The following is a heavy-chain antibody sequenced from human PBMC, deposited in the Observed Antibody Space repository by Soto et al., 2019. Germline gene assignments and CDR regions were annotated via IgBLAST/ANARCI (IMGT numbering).Heavy chain of an antibody. CDR3: AKENDYSIIESNWFDA. D-gene: IGHD4-4*01. CDR2: TRSNGEHT. Sequence: EVQILESGGGMVQPGGSLRLSCAGSGFMFSSFAMTWVRQAPGKGLEWVSTTRSNGEHTYYADSVKGRFTVSRDNSKNTLFLEMSSLRAEDSAIYYCAKENDYSIIESNWFDAWGPGTLVSVSS. CDR1: GFMFSSFA. V-gene: IGHV3-23*01. J-gene: IGHJ5*02.